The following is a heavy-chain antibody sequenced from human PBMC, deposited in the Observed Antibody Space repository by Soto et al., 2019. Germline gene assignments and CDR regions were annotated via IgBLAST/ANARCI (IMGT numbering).Heavy chain of an antibody. CDR3: ARGRCSRSCGVGEYYYGMAG. J-gene: IGHJ6*02. CDR2: IWYDGSSK. Sequence: QVQLVESGGGVIQPGRSLRLSCAASGFTFSSYGMHWVRQAPGKGLEWVAVIWYDGSSKYYADSVEGRFTISRDNSMIKLHLQINSLRAETKAVYYCARGRCSRSCGVGEYYYGMAGWGQGTKVTVSS. D-gene: IGHD6-6*01. CDR1: GFTFSSYG. V-gene: IGHV3-33*08.